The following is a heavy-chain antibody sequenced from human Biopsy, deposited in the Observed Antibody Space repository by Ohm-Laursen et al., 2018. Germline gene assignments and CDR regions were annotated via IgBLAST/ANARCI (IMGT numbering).Heavy chain of an antibody. CDR1: GYTFVNYY. D-gene: IGHD1-26*01. Sequence: GASVKVSCKTSGYTFVNYYMHWVRQAPGQGLEWMGGIIPIPNVATYAQRFQGRITITADESTSTAYMELSSLTSDDTAVYFCARGEGSSWFDPWGHGTLVTVSS. V-gene: IGHV1-69*10. J-gene: IGHJ5*02. CDR2: IIPIPNVA. CDR3: ARGEGSSWFDP.